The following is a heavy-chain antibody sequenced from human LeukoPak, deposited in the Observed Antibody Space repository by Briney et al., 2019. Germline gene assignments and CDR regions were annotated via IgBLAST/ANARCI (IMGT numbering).Heavy chain of an antibody. CDR3: AKERPSRDSYGYFDY. D-gene: IGHD5-18*01. Sequence: QPGGSLRLSCAASGFTFSSYGMHWVRQAPGKGLEWVAFIRYDGSNKYYADSVKGRFTISRDNSKNTLYLQMNSLRAEDTAVYYCAKERPSRDSYGYFDYWGQGTLVTVSS. V-gene: IGHV3-30*02. CDR1: GFTFSSYG. J-gene: IGHJ4*02. CDR2: IRYDGSNK.